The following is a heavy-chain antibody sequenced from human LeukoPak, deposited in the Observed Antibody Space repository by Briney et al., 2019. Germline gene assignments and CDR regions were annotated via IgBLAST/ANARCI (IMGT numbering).Heavy chain of an antibody. Sequence: GGSLRLSCVASGFDVNDKFMIWVRQAPGQGLEWISIIYASGGAYHAESVKGRFSAFRDTSKNTIFLQMNNLRAGDTAMYYCVRRHDYWGQGTLVTVSS. V-gene: IGHV3-53*01. CDR1: GFDVNDKF. CDR2: IYASGGA. J-gene: IGHJ4*02. CDR3: VRRHDY.